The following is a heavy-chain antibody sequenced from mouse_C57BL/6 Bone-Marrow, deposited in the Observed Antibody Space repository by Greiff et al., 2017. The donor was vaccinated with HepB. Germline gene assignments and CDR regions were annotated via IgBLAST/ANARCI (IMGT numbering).Heavy chain of an antibody. Sequence: VKLMESGPELVKPGASVKISCKASGYAFSSSWMNWVKQRPGKGLEWIGRIYPGDGDTNYNGKFKGKATLTADKSSSTAYMQLSSLTSEDSAVYFCARPLRSFDYWGQGTTLTVSS. V-gene: IGHV1-82*01. D-gene: IGHD1-1*01. J-gene: IGHJ2*01. CDR2: IYPGDGDT. CDR1: GYAFSSSW. CDR3: ARPLRSFDY.